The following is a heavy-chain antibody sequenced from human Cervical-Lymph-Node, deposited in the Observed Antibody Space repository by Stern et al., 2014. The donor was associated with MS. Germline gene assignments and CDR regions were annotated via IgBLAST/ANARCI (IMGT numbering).Heavy chain of an antibody. Sequence: QVQLQESGPGLVKPSETLSLTCSVSGDTITTGGYYWSWIRQHPGKGLEWIGYIYYSGTTYPNPSRERRVTVSVDTSKNQFSLRLTSVTAADTAIYYCARGRPGTTRTYVGGFDCWGQGTLVTVSS. CDR2: IYYSGTT. V-gene: IGHV4-31*03. J-gene: IGHJ4*02. CDR1: GDTITTGGYY. CDR3: ARGRPGTTRTYVGGFDC. D-gene: IGHD2-15*01.